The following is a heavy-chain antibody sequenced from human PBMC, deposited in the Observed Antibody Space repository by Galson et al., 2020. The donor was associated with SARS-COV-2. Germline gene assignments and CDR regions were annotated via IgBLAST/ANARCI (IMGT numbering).Heavy chain of an antibody. V-gene: IGHV4-59*12. J-gene: IGHJ4*02. D-gene: IGHD3-3*01. CDR3: ARSPSDFYPAFDY. Sequence: SETLSLTCTVSGDSISNYYWGWIRQPPGKGLEWIGYIYHSGSTNYNPSLRSRVTISLDTSKNRFSLKLSSVTAADTAVYYCARSPSDFYPAFDYWGQGTLVTVSS. CDR1: GDSISNYY. CDR2: IYHSGST.